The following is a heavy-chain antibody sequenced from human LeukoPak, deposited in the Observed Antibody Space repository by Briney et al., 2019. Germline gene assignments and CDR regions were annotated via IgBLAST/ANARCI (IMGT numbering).Heavy chain of an antibody. D-gene: IGHD2-15*01. Sequence: ASVKVSCKASGYTFTSYEINWVRRATGQGLEGMGWVNPNSGNTGYAQKFQGRVTITRNTSINTAYIELSSLRSEDTAVYYCARGLREDIVVVVAARFGYYYYMDVWGKGTTVTVSS. CDR2: VNPNSGNT. J-gene: IGHJ6*03. CDR3: ARGLREDIVVVVAARFGYYYYMDV. CDR1: GYTFTSYE. V-gene: IGHV1-8*03.